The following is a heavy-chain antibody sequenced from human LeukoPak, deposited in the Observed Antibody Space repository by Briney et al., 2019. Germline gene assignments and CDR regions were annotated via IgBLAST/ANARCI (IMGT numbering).Heavy chain of an antibody. CDR3: ARIRGSGWGYYYYGMDV. Sequence: SGPVLVKPTEALTLTYTVSGFSLSSARMGVSWIRQPPGKALEWLSHIFSNDEKSYSTSLKSRLTISKDTSKSQVVLTMTNMDPVDTATYYCARIRGSGWGYYYYGMDVWGQGTTVTVSS. J-gene: IGHJ6*02. V-gene: IGHV2-26*01. CDR2: IFSNDEK. D-gene: IGHD6-19*01. CDR1: GFSLSSARMG.